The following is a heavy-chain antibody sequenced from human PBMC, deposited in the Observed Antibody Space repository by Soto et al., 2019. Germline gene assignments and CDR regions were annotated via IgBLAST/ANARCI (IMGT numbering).Heavy chain of an antibody. J-gene: IGHJ4*02. V-gene: IGHV4-31*03. CDR2: IHYSGNT. CDR3: ATNHDDISGRTPLLFDS. CDR1: GDSIGTGGYY. D-gene: IGHD3-22*01. Sequence: PSETLSLTCTVSGDSIGTGGYYWDRIRQHPGKGPEWIGYIHYSGNTYYNPSLKSRLTISLDTSKNQFSLHLSSVTAADTAVYYCATNHDDISGRTPLLFDSWGQGTLVTVSS.